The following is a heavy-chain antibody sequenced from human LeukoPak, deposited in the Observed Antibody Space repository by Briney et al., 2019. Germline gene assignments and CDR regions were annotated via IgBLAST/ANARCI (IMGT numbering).Heavy chain of an antibody. CDR1: GFTFSSYG. Sequence: PGGSLRLSCAASGFTFSSYGIHWVRQAPGKGLEWVAVIWYDGSNKYYADSVKGRFTISRDNSKNTLYLQMNSLRAEDTAVYYCARELATIFGVVIGFDYWGQGTLVTVSS. V-gene: IGHV3-33*01. CDR3: ARELATIFGVVIGFDY. D-gene: IGHD3-3*01. CDR2: IWYDGSNK. J-gene: IGHJ4*02.